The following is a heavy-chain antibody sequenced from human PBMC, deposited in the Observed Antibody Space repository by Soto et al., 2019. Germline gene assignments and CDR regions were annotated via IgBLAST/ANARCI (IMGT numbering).Heavy chain of an antibody. D-gene: IGHD3-3*01. V-gene: IGHV4-31*03. J-gene: IGHJ3*02. CDR1: GGSISSSSYY. CDR2: IYYSGST. Sequence: PSETLSLTCTVSGGSISSSSYYWGWIRQHPGKGLEWIGYIYYSGSTYYNPSLKSRVTISVDTSKNQFSLKLSSVTAADTAVYYCARAPAIDDFWSGYYDAFDIWGQGTMVTVSS. CDR3: ARAPAIDDFWSGYYDAFDI.